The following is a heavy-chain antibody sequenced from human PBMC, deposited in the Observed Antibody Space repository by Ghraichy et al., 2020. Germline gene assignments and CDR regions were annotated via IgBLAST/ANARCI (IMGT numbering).Heavy chain of an antibody. V-gene: IGHV2-70*01. CDR3: ARASIIVGLTTSCDWFDP. CDR2: IDWDDDK. J-gene: IGHJ5*02. Sequence: SGPTLVKPTQTLTLTCTFSGFSLSTSGMCVSWIRQPPGKALEWLALIDWDDDKYYNTSLKTRLTISKDTSKNQVVLTMTNMDPVDTATYYCARASIIVGLTTSCDWFDPWGQGTLVTVSS. CDR1: GFSLSTSGMC. D-gene: IGHD1-26*01.